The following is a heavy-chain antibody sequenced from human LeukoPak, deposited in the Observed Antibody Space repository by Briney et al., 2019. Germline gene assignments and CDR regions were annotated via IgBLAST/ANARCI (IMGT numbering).Heavy chain of an antibody. Sequence: GGSLRLSCAASGFDFSNYWMTWIRQAPGKGLEYVANINQDGSENYYVDSVKGRFSISRDNTKNSLYLQMNGLRTEDTAVYYCARDAGGDDSFYFDHWGQGTLLTVSS. CDR2: INQDGSEN. CDR1: GFDFSNYW. J-gene: IGHJ4*02. D-gene: IGHD2-21*02. CDR3: ARDAGGDDSFYFDH. V-gene: IGHV3-7*01.